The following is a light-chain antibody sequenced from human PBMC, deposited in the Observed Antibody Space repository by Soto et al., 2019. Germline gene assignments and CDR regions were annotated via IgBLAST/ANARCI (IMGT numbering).Light chain of an antibody. Sequence: QSVVTQPPSVSAAPGQRVTISCTGSSSNIGAGYDVHWYQHLPGTAPKLLIYANRGRPSGVPDRFSGSKSGTSASLGITGVQDEDEADYYCQSYDSSLRGSIFGGGTKLTVL. CDR1: SSNIGAGYD. CDR3: QSYDSSLRGSI. J-gene: IGLJ2*01. CDR2: ANR. V-gene: IGLV1-40*01.